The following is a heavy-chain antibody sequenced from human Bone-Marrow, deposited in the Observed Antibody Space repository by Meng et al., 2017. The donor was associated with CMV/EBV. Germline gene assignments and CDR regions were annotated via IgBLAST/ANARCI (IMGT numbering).Heavy chain of an antibody. CDR2: ISGSGGST. CDR1: GFTFSSYA. J-gene: IGHJ5*02. V-gene: IGHV3-23*01. Sequence: GESLKISCAASGFTFSSYAMSWVRQAPGKGLEWVSAISGSGGSTYYADSVKGRFTISRDNSKNTLYLQMNSLRAEDTAVYYCAKMYCSSTSCVGNWFDPWGQGTRVTVSS. CDR3: AKMYCSSTSCVGNWFDP. D-gene: IGHD2-2*01.